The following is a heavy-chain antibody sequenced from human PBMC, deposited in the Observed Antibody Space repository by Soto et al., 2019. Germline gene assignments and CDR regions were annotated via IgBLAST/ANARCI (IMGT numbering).Heavy chain of an antibody. CDR2: IYHSGST. Sequence: PAETLSLTCAVAGYSISRGHYWGCNPQPPGQGLEWIGSIYHSGSTYYNASLKSRVTISVDTSKNQCSLKLSFVTAAVTAVYYCARDVSGYDSYYYYGMDVWGQGTTVTVSS. CDR1: GYSISRGHY. J-gene: IGHJ6*02. D-gene: IGHD5-12*01. V-gene: IGHV4-38-2*02. CDR3: ARDVSGYDSYYYYGMDV.